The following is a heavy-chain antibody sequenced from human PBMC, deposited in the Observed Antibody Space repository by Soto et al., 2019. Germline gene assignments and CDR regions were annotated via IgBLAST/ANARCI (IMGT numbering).Heavy chain of an antibody. CDR1: GYTFTSYG. CDR2: ISAYNGKT. Sequence: QVQMVQSGAEVKKPGASVKVSCKASGYTFTSYGISWVRQAPGQGLEWMGWISAYNGKTNYAQKLQGRVTMTTDTATGTAYLELRSLSSDDAAVYYCARDYPISSGWYRFYYWGLGILVTVSS. V-gene: IGHV1-18*01. J-gene: IGHJ4*02. CDR3: ARDYPISSGWYRFYY. D-gene: IGHD6-19*01.